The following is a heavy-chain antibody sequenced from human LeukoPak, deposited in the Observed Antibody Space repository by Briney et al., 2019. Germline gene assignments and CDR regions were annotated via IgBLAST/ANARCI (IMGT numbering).Heavy chain of an antibody. CDR3: AKGQDDYGGNADY. D-gene: IGHD4-23*01. CDR2: ISGSGGRT. CDR1: GFTFSTYA. V-gene: IGHV3-23*01. J-gene: IGHJ4*02. Sequence: GGSLRLSCAASGFTFSTYAMSWVRQAPGKGLEWVSGISGSGGRTNYADSVKGRFTISRDNSKNMLYLEMNSLRGEDTAVYYCAKGQDDYGGNADYWGQGTLVTVSS.